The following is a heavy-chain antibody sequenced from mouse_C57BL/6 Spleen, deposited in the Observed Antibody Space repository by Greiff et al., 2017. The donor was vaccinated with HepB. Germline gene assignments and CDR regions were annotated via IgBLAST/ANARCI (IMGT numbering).Heavy chain of an antibody. V-gene: IGHV7-3*01. J-gene: IGHJ3*01. D-gene: IGHD2-5*01. CDR2: IRNKANGYTT. CDR3: ARSYSNLAWFAH. CDR1: GFTFTDYY. Sequence: EVKLVESGGGLVQPGGSLSLSCAASGFTFTDYYMSWVRQPPGKALEWLGFIRNKANGYTTEYSASVKGRFTISRDNSQSILYLQMNALRAEDSATYYCARSYSNLAWFAHWGQGTLVTVSA.